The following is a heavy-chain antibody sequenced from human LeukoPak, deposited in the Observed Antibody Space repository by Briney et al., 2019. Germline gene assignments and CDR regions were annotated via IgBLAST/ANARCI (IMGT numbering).Heavy chain of an antibody. CDR3: ARTGMTMVPKIDY. Sequence: ASVKVTCKASGYTFTSYDINWVRQATGQGLEWMGWMNPNSGNTGYAQKFQGRVTMTRNTSISTAYMELSSLRSEDTAVYYCARTGMTMVPKIDYWGQGTLVTVSS. V-gene: IGHV1-8*01. CDR2: MNPNSGNT. J-gene: IGHJ4*02. D-gene: IGHD4/OR15-4a*01. CDR1: GYTFTSYD.